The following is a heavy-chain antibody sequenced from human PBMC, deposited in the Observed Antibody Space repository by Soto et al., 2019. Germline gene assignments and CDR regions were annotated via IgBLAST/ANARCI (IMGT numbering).Heavy chain of an antibody. J-gene: IGHJ4*02. CDR2: ISSSSSYT. D-gene: IGHD3-10*01. V-gene: IGHV3-11*06. CDR3: YSYGSGSYSDY. Sequence: QVQLVESGGGLVKPGGSLRLSCAASGFTFSDYYMSWIRQAPGKGLEWVSYISSSSSYTNYADSVKGRFTISRDNAKNSLYLQMNSLRAEDTAVYYCYSYGSGSYSDYWGQGTLVTVSS. CDR1: GFTFSDYY.